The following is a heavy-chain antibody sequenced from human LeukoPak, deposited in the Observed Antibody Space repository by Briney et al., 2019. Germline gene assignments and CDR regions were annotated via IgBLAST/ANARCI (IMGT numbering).Heavy chain of an antibody. CDR3: ARQGECLQYYYFDF. CDR1: GYSFTSYW. Sequence: GESLKISCKDSGYSFTSYWIGWVRQMPGKGLEWMGIIYPGDSDTRYSPSFQGQVTISADKSINTAYLQWSSLKASDTAIYYCARQGECLQYYYFDFWGQGTLVTVSS. V-gene: IGHV5-51*01. CDR2: IYPGDSDT. D-gene: IGHD5-24*01. J-gene: IGHJ4*02.